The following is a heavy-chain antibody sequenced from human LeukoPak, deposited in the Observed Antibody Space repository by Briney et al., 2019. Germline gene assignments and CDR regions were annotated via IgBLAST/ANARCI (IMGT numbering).Heavy chain of an antibody. D-gene: IGHD3-3*01. J-gene: IGHJ4*02. CDR3: ARDRAWNYFDY. Sequence: GRSLRLSCAPSGFTFSRHGMHWVRQAPGRGLEWVAIISNDGSRKYYAHSVEGRFTISRDNSKNTLYLQMDSLRAEDTAVYYCARDRAWNYFDYWGQGTLVTVSS. CDR1: GFTFSRHG. V-gene: IGHV3-30*03. CDR2: ISNDGSRK.